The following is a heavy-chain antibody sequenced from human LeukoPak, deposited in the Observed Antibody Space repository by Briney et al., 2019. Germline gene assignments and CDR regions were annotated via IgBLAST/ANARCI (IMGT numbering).Heavy chain of an antibody. CDR2: INPNSGGT. J-gene: IGHJ4*02. D-gene: IGHD2-21*02. Sequence: ASVTVSCKASVYTFTGYYMHWVRQAPGQGLEWMGWINPNSGGTNYAQKFQGRVTMTRDTSISTAYMELSRLRSDDTAVYYCARDLMSGYCGGDCYSGFDYWGQGTLVTVSS. CDR3: ARDLMSGYCGGDCYSGFDY. V-gene: IGHV1-2*02. CDR1: VYTFTGYY.